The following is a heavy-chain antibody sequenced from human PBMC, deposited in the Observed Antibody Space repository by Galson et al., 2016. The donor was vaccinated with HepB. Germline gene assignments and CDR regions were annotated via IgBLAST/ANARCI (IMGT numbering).Heavy chain of an antibody. J-gene: IGHJ6*02. V-gene: IGHV3-30*18. D-gene: IGHD3-10*01. CDR2: ISHDGTNQ. CDR3: AKCWGYGSGTYYNFPAGSYSFGLDV. CDR1: GFTFGSHV. Sequence: SGFTFGSHVMHWVRQAPGKGLEWVAVISHDGTNQDYADSVKGRYTISRDNSNNTLSLQMNSLRAEDTAVYFCAKCWGYGSGTYYNFPAGSYSFGLDVWGQGTTVTVSS.